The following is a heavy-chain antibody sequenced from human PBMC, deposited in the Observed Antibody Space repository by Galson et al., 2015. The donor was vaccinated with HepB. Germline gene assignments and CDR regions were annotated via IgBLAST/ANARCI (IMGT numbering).Heavy chain of an antibody. J-gene: IGHJ4*02. CDR1: GYTFTSYY. CDR3: AREREGGYFDY. V-gene: IGHV1-46*01. CDR2: INPSGGTT. Sequence: SVKVSCKASGYTFTSYYMHWVRQAPGQGLEWMGIINPSGGTTRYAQKFQGRVSMTRDTSTSTAYMELSSLRSEDTAVYYCAREREGGYFDYWGQGTLVTVSS. D-gene: IGHD3-16*01.